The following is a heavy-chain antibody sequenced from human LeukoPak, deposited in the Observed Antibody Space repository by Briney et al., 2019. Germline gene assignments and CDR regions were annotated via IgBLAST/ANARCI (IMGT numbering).Heavy chain of an antibody. Sequence: GGSLRLSCAASGFTFSSYAMSWVRQAPGKGLEWVSAISGSGGSTYYADSVKGRFTISRDNSKNTLYLQMNSLRAEDTAVYYCAKLAVLSYYYDSSVWFDPWGQGTLVTVS. V-gene: IGHV3-23*01. CDR1: GFTFSSYA. J-gene: IGHJ5*02. CDR3: AKLAVLSYYYDSSVWFDP. D-gene: IGHD3-22*01. CDR2: ISGSGGST.